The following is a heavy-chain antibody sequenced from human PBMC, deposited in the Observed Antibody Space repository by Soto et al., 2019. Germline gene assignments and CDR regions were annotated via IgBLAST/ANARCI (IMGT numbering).Heavy chain of an antibody. CDR1: GYNFATYW. CDR3: ARHGFYGDYASNYFDP. Sequence: GESLKISCKASGYNFATYWIAWVRQMPGKGLEYMGIIYPGDSDARYSPSFQGQVTFSADKSISTAYLQWSSLTASDAAIYYCARHGFYGDYASNYFDPWGQGTLVTVSS. CDR2: IYPGDSDA. V-gene: IGHV5-51*01. J-gene: IGHJ5*02. D-gene: IGHD4-17*01.